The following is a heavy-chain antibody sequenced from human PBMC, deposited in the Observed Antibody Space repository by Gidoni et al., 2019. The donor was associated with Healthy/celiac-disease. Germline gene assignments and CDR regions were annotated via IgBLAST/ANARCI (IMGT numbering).Heavy chain of an antibody. CDR2: SIPILGIA. V-gene: IGHV1-69*02. CDR1: GGTFSSYT. CDR3: ALQAYYYDSSGYSWFD. D-gene: IGHD3-22*01. Sequence: QVQLVQSGAEVKKHGSSVEVSCKASGGTFSSYTISWVRQAPGQGLEWMGGSIPILGIANYAQKFQGRVTITADKSTSTAYMELSSLRSEDTAVYYCALQAYYYDSSGYSWFDWGQGTLVTVSS. J-gene: IGHJ4*02.